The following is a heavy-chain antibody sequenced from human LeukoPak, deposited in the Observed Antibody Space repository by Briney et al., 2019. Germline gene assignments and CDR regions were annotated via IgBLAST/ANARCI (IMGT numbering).Heavy chain of an antibody. J-gene: IGHJ4*02. D-gene: IGHD4-11*01. CDR3: AAMTSVTTGDY. CDR2: ISDSGGST. V-gene: IGHV3-23*01. CDR1: GFTFSTYA. Sequence: GGTLRLSCAASGFTFSTYAMSWVRQAPGKGLEWVSGISDSGGSTYYADSVKGRFTISRDNSKNTLYLQMNSLRAEDTAVYYCAAMTSVTTGDYWGQGTLVTVSS.